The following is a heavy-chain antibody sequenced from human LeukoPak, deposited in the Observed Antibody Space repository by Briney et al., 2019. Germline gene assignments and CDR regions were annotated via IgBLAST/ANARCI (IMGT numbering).Heavy chain of an antibody. CDR3: ARDWYYYDSSGLA. J-gene: IGHJ4*02. CDR1: GFTFDDYG. Sequence: GGSLRLSCAASGFTFDDYGMSWVRQAPGKGLVWVSRINSDGSSTSYADSVKGRFTISRDNAKNTLYLQMNSLRAEDTAVYYCARDWYYYDSSGLAWGQGTLVTVSS. V-gene: IGHV3-74*01. CDR2: INSDGSST. D-gene: IGHD3-22*01.